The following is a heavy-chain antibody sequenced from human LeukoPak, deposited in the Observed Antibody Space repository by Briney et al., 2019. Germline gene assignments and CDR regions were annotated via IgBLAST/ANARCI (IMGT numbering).Heavy chain of an antibody. Sequence: GGSLRLSCAASGFTFSSYAMSWVRQAPGKGLEWVSAISGSSGSTYYADSVKGRFTISRDNSKNTLYLQMNSLRAEDTAVYYCAKAFGSSWYSYFDYWGQGILVTVSS. CDR2: ISGSSGST. D-gene: IGHD6-13*01. CDR1: GFTFSSYA. V-gene: IGHV3-23*01. J-gene: IGHJ4*02. CDR3: AKAFGSSWYSYFDY.